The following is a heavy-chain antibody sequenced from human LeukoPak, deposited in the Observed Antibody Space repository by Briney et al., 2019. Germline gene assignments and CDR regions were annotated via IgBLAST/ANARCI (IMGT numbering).Heavy chain of an antibody. V-gene: IGHV3-23*01. CDR1: GFTFSSYA. CDR3: ATYCSSTSCQAL. CDR2: ISGSGGST. Sequence: QSGGSLRLSCAASGFTFSSYAMSWVRQAPGKGLEWVSAISGSGGSTYYADSVKGRFTISRDNAKNSLYLQMNSLRAEDTALYYCATYCSSTSCQALWGQGTLVTVSS. J-gene: IGHJ4*02. D-gene: IGHD2-2*01.